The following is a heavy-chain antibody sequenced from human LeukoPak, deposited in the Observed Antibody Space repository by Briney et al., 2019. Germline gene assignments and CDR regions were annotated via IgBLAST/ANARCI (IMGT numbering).Heavy chain of an antibody. D-gene: IGHD6-13*01. CDR1: GLAFSSYS. J-gene: IGHJ4*02. CDR2: ISSSSSYI. CDR3: ARALAADGTGY. Sequence: GRSRRFSGAAFGLAFSSYSLDWVGKAPRKGRDWCSSISSSSSYISYADSVKGRFTISRNTAKHSLYMQMNSQTAEDTAVYYCARALAADGTGYWGQGTLVTVSS. V-gene: IGHV3-21*01.